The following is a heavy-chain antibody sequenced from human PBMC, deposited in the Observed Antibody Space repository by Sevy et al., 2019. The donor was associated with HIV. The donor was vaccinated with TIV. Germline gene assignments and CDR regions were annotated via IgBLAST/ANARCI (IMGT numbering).Heavy chain of an antibody. CDR2: IKEDGSEK. CDR1: GFTFSNYW. J-gene: IGHJ4*02. Sequence: GGSLRLSCVASGFTFSNYWMSWVRQAPGKGLEWVANIKEDGSEKRYEDSVKGRFTISRDNAKNSLFLQMDSLRVEDTAVYYCARGPFWGPGALVTVSS. CDR3: ARGPF. V-gene: IGHV3-7*01.